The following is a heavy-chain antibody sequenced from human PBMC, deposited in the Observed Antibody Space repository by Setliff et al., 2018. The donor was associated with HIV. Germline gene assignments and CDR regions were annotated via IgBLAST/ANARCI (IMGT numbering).Heavy chain of an antibody. Sequence: SETLSLTCAVYGGSFSDYYWTWIRQSPGKGLEWIGEINHRGSTNYNPSLKSRVTVSVDTSKNQFSLKLSSVNAADTAVYYCARGEPTILVVPAAFFDYWGQGTLVTAPQ. CDR3: ARGEPTILVVPAAFFDY. CDR1: GGSFSDYY. CDR2: INHRGST. J-gene: IGHJ4*02. D-gene: IGHD2-2*01. V-gene: IGHV4-34*01.